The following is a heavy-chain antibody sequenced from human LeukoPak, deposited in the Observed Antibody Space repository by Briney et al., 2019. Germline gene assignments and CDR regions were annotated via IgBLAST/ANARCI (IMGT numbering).Heavy chain of an antibody. D-gene: IGHD5-24*01. CDR2: IYSGGST. J-gene: IGHJ6*02. CDR1: GFTFSSYW. V-gene: IGHV3-53*01. CDR3: AREGDGYSTPPLYYYGMDV. Sequence: GGSLRLSCAASGFTFSSYWMHWVRQAPGKGLEWVSVIYSGGSTYYADSVKGRFTISRDNSKNTLYLQMNSLRVEDTAVYYCAREGDGYSTPPLYYYGMDVWGQGTTVTVSS.